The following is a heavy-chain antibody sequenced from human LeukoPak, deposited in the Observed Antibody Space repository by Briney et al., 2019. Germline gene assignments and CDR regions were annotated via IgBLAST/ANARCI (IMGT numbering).Heavy chain of an antibody. Sequence: GGSLRLSCAASGFTFSSYAMNWVRQAPGKGLEWVSSISSSSVYMYYADSVKGRFTISRDNAKNSLYLQMNSLRGEDTAVYYCARNHYYASGSSDIWGLGTMVTVSS. CDR2: ISSSSVYM. D-gene: IGHD3-10*01. CDR3: ARNHYYASGSSDI. CDR1: GFTFSSYA. J-gene: IGHJ3*02. V-gene: IGHV3-21*01.